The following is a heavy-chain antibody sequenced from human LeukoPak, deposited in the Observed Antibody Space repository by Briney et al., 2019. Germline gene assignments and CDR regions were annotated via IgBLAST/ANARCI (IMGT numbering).Heavy chain of an antibody. J-gene: IGHJ6*02. V-gene: IGHV3-21*01. CDR1: GFTFSSYS. D-gene: IGHD2-2*01. CDR3: ARDLADIVVVPAAGPYYYGMDV. CDR2: ISSSSSYI. Sequence: GGPLRLSCAASGFTFSSYSMNWVRQAPGKGLEWVSSISSSSSYIYYADSVKGRFTISRDNAKNLLYLQMNSLRAEDTAVYYCARDLADIVVVPAAGPYYYGMDVWGQGTTVTVSS.